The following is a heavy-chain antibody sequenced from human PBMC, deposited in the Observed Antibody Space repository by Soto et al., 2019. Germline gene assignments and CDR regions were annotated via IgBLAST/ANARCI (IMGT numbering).Heavy chain of an antibody. CDR2: ISSSGSTI. J-gene: IGHJ6*03. CDR3: ARVTKLNNYYYYMDV. Sequence: PGGSLRLSCAASGFTFSDYYMSWIRQAPGKGLEWVSYISSSGSTIYYADSVKGRFTISRDNAKNSLYLQMNSLRAEDTAVYYCARVTKLNNYYYYMDVWGKGTTVTVSS. CDR1: GFTFSDYY. D-gene: IGHD2-21*02. V-gene: IGHV3-11*01.